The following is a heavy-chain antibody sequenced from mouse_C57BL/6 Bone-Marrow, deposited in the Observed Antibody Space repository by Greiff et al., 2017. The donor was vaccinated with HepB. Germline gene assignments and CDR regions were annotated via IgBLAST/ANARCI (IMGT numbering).Heavy chain of an antibody. CDR2: INYDGSST. Sequence: EVQLVESEGGLVQPGSSMKLSCTASGFTFSDYYMAWVRQVPEKGLEWVANINYDGSSTYYLDSLKSRFIISRDNAKNILYLQMSSLKSEDTAMYYCARDGYYGSSYWYFDVWGTGTTVTVSS. CDR1: GFTFSDYY. J-gene: IGHJ1*03. V-gene: IGHV5-16*01. CDR3: ARDGYYGSSYWYFDV. D-gene: IGHD1-1*01.